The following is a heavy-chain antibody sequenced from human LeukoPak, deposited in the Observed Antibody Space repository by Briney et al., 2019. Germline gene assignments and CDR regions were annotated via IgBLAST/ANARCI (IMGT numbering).Heavy chain of an antibody. CDR1: GGSISSYY. J-gene: IGHJ3*02. Sequence: SETLSLTCTVTGGSISSYYWSWSRHPPGKGLEWIGYIYYSGSTNYNPSLKSRVTISVDTSKNQFSLKLSSVTAADTAVYYCEREDSSSPESDVLDICGQGTMVTVSS. V-gene: IGHV4-59*12. CDR3: EREDSSSPESDVLDI. CDR2: IYYSGST. D-gene: IGHD6-6*01.